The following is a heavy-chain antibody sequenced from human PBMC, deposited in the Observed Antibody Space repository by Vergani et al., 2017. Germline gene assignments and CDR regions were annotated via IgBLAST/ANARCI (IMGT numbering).Heavy chain of an antibody. V-gene: IGHV4-34*01. Sequence: QVQLQQWGAGLLKPSETLSLTCAVYGGSFSGYYWSWIRQPPGKGLEWIGEINHSGSTNYNPSLKSRVTISVDTSKNQFSLKLSSVTAAETAVYYCARGGPHFSAAGAGGFDYWGQGTLVTVSS. CDR2: INHSGST. CDR3: ARGGPHFSAAGAGGFDY. D-gene: IGHD6-13*01. CDR1: GGSFSGYY. J-gene: IGHJ4*02.